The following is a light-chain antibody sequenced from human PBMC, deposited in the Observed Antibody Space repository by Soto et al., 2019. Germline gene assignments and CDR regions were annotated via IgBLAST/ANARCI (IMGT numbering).Light chain of an antibody. CDR3: HHYSNWPPYT. V-gene: IGKV3D-15*01. CDR2: GAS. CDR1: QSVSSN. J-gene: IGKJ2*01. Sequence: EVVMTQSPATLSVSPGERATLSCRASQSVSSNLAWYQQKPGQAPRLLIYGASTRAAGIPVRFSGSGSATEFTLTISSLQSEDFGVYYCHHYSNWPPYTFGQGTTLEIK.